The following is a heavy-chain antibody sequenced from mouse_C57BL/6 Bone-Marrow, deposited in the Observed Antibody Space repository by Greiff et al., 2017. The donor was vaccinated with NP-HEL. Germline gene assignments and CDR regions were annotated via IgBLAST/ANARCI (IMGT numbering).Heavy chain of an antibody. CDR3: ARYGNWFAY. D-gene: IGHD2-1*01. Sequence: VQLQQPGAELVKPGASVKLSCKASGYTFTSYWMHWVKQRPGQGLEWIGMIHPNSGSTNYNEKFKSKATLTVDKSSSTAYMQLSSLTSEDSAVYYCARYGNWFAYWGQGTLVTVSA. CDR1: GYTFTSYW. CDR2: IHPNSGST. V-gene: IGHV1-64*01. J-gene: IGHJ3*01.